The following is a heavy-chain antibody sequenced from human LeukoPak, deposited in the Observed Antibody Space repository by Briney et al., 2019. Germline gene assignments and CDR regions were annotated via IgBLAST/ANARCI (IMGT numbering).Heavy chain of an antibody. V-gene: IGHV5-51*01. CDR3: ARLPNSGADLTWFDP. Sequence: GESLKISCKGSGYKLTYHWIAWVRQMPGKGLEWRGIIYPGDSDTRYSPSFQGQVTISVDKSINTAYLQWSSLKASDTAMYYCARLPNSGADLTWFDPWGQGTLVTVSS. D-gene: IGHD3-10*01. CDR2: IYPGDSDT. J-gene: IGHJ5*02. CDR1: GYKLTYHW.